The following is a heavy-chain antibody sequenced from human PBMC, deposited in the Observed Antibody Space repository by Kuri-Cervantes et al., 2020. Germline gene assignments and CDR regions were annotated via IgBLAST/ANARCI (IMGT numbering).Heavy chain of an antibody. CDR1: GGSISSYY. J-gene: IGHJ6*03. CDR2: IYYSGST. Sequence: SETLSLTCTVSGGSISSYYWSWTRQPPGKGLERIGYIYYSGSTNYNPSLKSRVTISVDTSKNQFSLKLSPVTAADTAVYYCARALTTVTQGKYYYYMDVWGKGTTVTVSS. V-gene: IGHV4-59*01. D-gene: IGHD4-17*01. CDR3: ARALTTVTQGKYYYYMDV.